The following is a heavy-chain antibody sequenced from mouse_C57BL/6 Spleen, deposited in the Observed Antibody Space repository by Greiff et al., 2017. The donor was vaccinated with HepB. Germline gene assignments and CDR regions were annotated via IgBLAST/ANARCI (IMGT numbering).Heavy chain of an antibody. V-gene: IGHV1-53*01. D-gene: IGHD2-1*01. CDR3: AGKGGYGNWGGFDY. CDR2: INPSTGGT. Sequence: QVQLQQPGTELVKPGASVKLSCKASGYTFTSYWMHWVKQRPRQGLEWIGNINPSTGGTNYNEKLKSKATLTVDKSSSTAYMQLSSLTSEDAAVYYCAGKGGYGNWGGFDYWGQGTTLTVSS. J-gene: IGHJ2*01. CDR1: GYTFTSYW.